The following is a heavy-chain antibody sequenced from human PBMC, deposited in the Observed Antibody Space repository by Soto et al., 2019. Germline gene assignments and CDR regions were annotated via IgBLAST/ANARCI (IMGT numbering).Heavy chain of an antibody. CDR3: ARGGTRPY. D-gene: IGHD1-7*01. CDR2: ISPYSANT. V-gene: IGHV1-18*04. J-gene: IGHJ4*02. CDR1: GYKFTEYG. Sequence: GASVKVSCKASGYKFTEYGENWVRQAPGEGPEWMGWISPYSANTRYAENFQGRVSMTTDTFTTTAYMELRGLRSDDTAVYYCARGGTRPYWGQGTLVTVS.